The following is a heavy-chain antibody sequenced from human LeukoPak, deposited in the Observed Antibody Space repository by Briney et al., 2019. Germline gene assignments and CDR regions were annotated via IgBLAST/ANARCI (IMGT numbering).Heavy chain of an antibody. CDR3: AKLRGPSGYRRDYYYMDV. CDR2: ISGSGGST. Sequence: PGGSLRLSCAASGFTFSSYAMSWVRQAPGKGLEWVSAISGSGGSTYYADSVKGRFTISRDNSKNTLYLQMNSLRAEDTAVYYCAKLRGPSGYRRDYYYMDVWGKGTTVTVSS. V-gene: IGHV3-23*01. D-gene: IGHD3-22*01. J-gene: IGHJ6*03. CDR1: GFTFSSYA.